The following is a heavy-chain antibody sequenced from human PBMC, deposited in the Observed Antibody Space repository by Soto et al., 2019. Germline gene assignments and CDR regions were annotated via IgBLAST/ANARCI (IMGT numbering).Heavy chain of an antibody. D-gene: IGHD2-15*01. Sequence: QVHLQQWGAGLLKPSETLSLTCAVYGGSFSDTYWNWFRQPPGKGPEWIGEINHNTNTIYNPSLTSRVTFSVDTAKNHFSLKLTSVTAADTAVDYWARGVRLFRGSFDPWGQGTLVTVSS. CDR2: INHNTNT. V-gene: IGHV4-34*01. CDR3: ARGVRLFRGSFDP. J-gene: IGHJ5*02. CDR1: GGSFSDTY.